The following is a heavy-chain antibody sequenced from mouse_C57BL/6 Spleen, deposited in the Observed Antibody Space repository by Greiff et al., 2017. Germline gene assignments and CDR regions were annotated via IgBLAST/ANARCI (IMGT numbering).Heavy chain of an antibody. Sequence: EVMLVESGGGLVKPGGSLKLPCAASGFTFSDYGMHWVRQAPEKGLEWVAYISSRSSTIYYADTVKGRFTISRDNAQNTLYLQMTSLRSEDTAMYYCAREGYYCSSYGYWGQGTTLTVSS. CDR3: AREGYYCSSYGY. CDR2: ISSRSSTI. J-gene: IGHJ2*01. CDR1: GFTFSDYG. D-gene: IGHD1-1*01. V-gene: IGHV5-17*01.